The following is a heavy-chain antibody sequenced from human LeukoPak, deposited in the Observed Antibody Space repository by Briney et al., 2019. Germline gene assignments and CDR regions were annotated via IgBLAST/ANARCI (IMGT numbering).Heavy chain of an antibody. J-gene: IGHJ6*03. CDR2: ISWNSGSI. D-gene: IGHD1-14*01. CDR3: ARSSQRTGYYYYYYMDV. V-gene: IGHV3-9*01. Sequence: GGSLRLSCAASGFTFDDYAMHWVRQAPGKGLEWVSGISWNSGSIGYADSVKGRFTISRDNSKSTLYLQMNSLRAEDTAVYYCARSSQRTGYYYYYYMDVWGKGTTVTVSS. CDR1: GFTFDDYA.